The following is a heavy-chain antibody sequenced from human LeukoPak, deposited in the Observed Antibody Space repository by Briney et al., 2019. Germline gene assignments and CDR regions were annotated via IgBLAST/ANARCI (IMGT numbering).Heavy chain of an antibody. D-gene: IGHD6-13*01. CDR2: INHSGSI. J-gene: IGHJ5*02. CDR1: GGSFSGYY. Sequence: PSETLSLTCAVYGGSFSGYYWSWIRQPPGKGLEWIGEINHSGSINYNPSLKSRVTISVDTSKNQFSLKLSSVTAADTDVYYCARGARGNTAGYSSSWYRNWFDPWGQGTLVTVSS. V-gene: IGHV4-34*01. CDR3: ARGARGNTAGYSSSWYRNWFDP.